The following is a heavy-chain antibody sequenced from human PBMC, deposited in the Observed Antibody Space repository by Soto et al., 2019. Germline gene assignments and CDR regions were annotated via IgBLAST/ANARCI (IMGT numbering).Heavy chain of an antibody. V-gene: IGHV1-8*01. CDR1: GYTFTNYV. Sequence: QVQLVQSGAEVKKPGASVKVSCKASGYTFTNYVINWVRQATGQGLEWMGWLDPNTGNAVFAQNFQGRVTMTRNTSISTAYMELSSLTSEDTAVYYCARPISWELRAFDIWGQGTLVTVSS. CDR2: LDPNTGNA. CDR3: ARPISWELRAFDI. J-gene: IGHJ3*02. D-gene: IGHD1-26*01.